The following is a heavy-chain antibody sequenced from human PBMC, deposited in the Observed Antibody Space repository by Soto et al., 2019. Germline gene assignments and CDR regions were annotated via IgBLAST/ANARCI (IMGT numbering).Heavy chain of an antibody. CDR1: GYTFTSYD. J-gene: IGHJ5*02. Sequence: QVQLVQSGAEVKRPGASVKVSCKASGYTFTSYDINWVRQATGQGLEWVGWVNPNSGNTGYAQKFQGRVTMTKNTSISTAYMELSRLTSEDTAVYYCAREGYSSSSGPRGNWFDPWGQGTLVTVSS. CDR3: AREGYSSSSGPRGNWFDP. V-gene: IGHV1-8*01. CDR2: VNPNSGNT. D-gene: IGHD6-6*01.